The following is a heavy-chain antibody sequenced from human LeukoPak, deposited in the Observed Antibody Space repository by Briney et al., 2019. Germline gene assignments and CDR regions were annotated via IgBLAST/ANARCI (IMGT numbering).Heavy chain of an antibody. D-gene: IGHD2-21*02. V-gene: IGHV4-34*01. CDR2: INHSGST. Sequence: PSESLSLTCAVYGGSFSGYYWSWIRQPPGKGLEWIGEINHSGSTNYNPSLKSRVPISVDTSKNQFSLKLSYVTAADTAVYYCARYCGGDCYSGLNWFDPWGQGTLVTVSS. J-gene: IGHJ5*02. CDR1: GGSFSGYY. CDR3: ARYCGGDCYSGLNWFDP.